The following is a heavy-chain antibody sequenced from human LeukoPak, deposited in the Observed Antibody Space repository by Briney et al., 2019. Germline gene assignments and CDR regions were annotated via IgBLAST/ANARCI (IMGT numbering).Heavy chain of an antibody. D-gene: IGHD6-13*01. CDR3: ARGRSSWYATYYFDY. J-gene: IGHJ4*02. CDR1: GGSISSSSYY. V-gene: IGHV4-39*07. Sequence: KTSETLSLTCTVSGGSISSSSYYWGWIRQPPGKGLEWIGSIDYSGSTYYNPSLKSRVTISIDTSKNQFSLKLSSVTAADTAVYYCARGRSSWYATYYFDYWGQGTLVTVSS. CDR2: IDYSGST.